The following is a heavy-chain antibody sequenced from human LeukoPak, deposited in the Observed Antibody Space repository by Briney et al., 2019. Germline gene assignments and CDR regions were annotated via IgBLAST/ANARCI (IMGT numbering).Heavy chain of an antibody. Sequence: PGGSLRLSCAASGFTFSDYYMSWIRQAPGKGLEWVSYISSSGSTIYYADSVKGRFTISRDNAKNSLYLQMNSLRAEDTAVYYCATFYYYDSSGQHLGYFDYWGQGTLVTVSS. CDR1: GFTFSDYY. J-gene: IGHJ4*02. CDR2: ISSSGSTI. CDR3: ATFYYYDSSGQHLGYFDY. V-gene: IGHV3-11*01. D-gene: IGHD3-22*01.